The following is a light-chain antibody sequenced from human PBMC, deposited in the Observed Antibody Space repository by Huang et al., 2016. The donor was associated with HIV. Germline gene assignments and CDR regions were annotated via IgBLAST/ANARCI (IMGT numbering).Light chain of an antibody. CDR2: AAS. Sequence: DNKMTQSPSSLSASVGDRVIITCRASQSISSYLNWYQQQPGKAPNLLIFAASSLQTGVPSRFSGSGSGTEFTLTIRSLQPEDFATYYCQQSYSNTFTFGAGTKVDVK. V-gene: IGKV1-39*01. CDR1: QSISSY. CDR3: QQSYSNTFT. J-gene: IGKJ3*01.